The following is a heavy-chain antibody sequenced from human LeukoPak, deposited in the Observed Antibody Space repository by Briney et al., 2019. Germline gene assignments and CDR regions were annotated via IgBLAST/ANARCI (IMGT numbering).Heavy chain of an antibody. D-gene: IGHD3-22*01. Sequence: PSETLSLTCTVSGGSISSSSYYWGWIRQPPGKGLEWIGSIYYSGSTYYNPSLKSRVTISVDTSKNQFSLKLSSVTAADTAVYYCARDPNYYDSSGYEAHYFDYWGQGTLVTVSS. CDR1: GGSISSSSYY. CDR2: IYYSGST. J-gene: IGHJ4*02. V-gene: IGHV4-39*07. CDR3: ARDPNYYDSSGYEAHYFDY.